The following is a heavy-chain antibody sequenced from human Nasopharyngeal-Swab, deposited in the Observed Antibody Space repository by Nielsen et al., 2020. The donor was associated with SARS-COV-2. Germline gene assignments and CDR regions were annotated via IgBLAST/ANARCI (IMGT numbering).Heavy chain of an antibody. CDR1: GFTFSSYE. CDR3: ARDGVTYYYYDSSGYRDDAFDI. D-gene: IGHD3-22*01. Sequence: GASLKISCAASGFTFSSYEMNWVRQAPGKGLEWVSYISSSGSTIYYADSVKGRFTISRDNAKNSLYLQMNSLRAGDTAVYYCARDGVTYYYYDSSGYRDDAFDIWGQGTMVTVSS. J-gene: IGHJ3*02. V-gene: IGHV3-48*03. CDR2: ISSSGSTI.